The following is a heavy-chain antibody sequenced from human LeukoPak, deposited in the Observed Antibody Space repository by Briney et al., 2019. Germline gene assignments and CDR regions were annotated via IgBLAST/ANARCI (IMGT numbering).Heavy chain of an antibody. J-gene: IGHJ4*02. CDR2: ISGSGVST. CDR1: EFTFRNYA. CDR3: AKDRALYGSGSYSLDY. Sequence: PGGSLRLSCAASEFTFRNYAMNWVRQAPGKGLEWVSIISGSGVSTYYADSVKGRFTISRDNSKNTLYLQMNSLRAEDTAVYYCAKDRALYGSGSYSLDYWGQGTLVTVSS. D-gene: IGHD3-10*01. V-gene: IGHV3-23*01.